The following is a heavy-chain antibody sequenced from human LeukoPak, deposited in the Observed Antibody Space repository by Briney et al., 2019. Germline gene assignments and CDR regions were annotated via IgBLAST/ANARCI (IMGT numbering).Heavy chain of an antibody. CDR1: GYTFTSYY. J-gene: IGHJ6*02. CDR2: INPSGGST. V-gene: IGHV1-46*01. Sequence: ASVKVSCKASGYTFTSYYMHWVRQAPGQGLEWMGIINPSGGSTSYAQKFQGRVTMTRDTSTSTVYMELCSLRSEDTAVYYCARDEGYCSSTSCYRSYYYYGMDVWGQGTTVTVSS. CDR3: ARDEGYCSSTSCYRSYYYYGMDV. D-gene: IGHD2-2*02.